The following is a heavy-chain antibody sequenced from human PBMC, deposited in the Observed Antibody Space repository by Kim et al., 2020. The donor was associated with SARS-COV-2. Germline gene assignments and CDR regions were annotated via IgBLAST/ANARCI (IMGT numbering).Heavy chain of an antibody. V-gene: IGHV3-74*01. Sequence: GGSLRLSCAASGFTFSSYWMHWVRQAPGKGLVWVSRINSDGSSTSYADSVKGRFTISRDNAKNTLYLQMNSLRAEDTAVYYCARVGPGWGPERLARAYYWGQGTLVTVSS. CDR3: ARVGPGWGPERLARAYY. CDR2: INSDGSST. D-gene: IGHD3-10*01. J-gene: IGHJ4*02. CDR1: GFTFSSYW.